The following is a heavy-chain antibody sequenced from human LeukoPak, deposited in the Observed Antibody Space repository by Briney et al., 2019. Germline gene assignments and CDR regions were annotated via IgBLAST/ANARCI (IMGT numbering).Heavy chain of an antibody. V-gene: IGHV1-2*02. J-gene: IGHJ6*03. CDR2: INPNSGGT. CDR1: GYTFTGYY. D-gene: IGHD4-11*01. Sequence: ASVKVSCKASGYTFTGYYMHWVRQAPGQGLEWMGWINPNSGGTNYAQKFQGRVTMTRDTSISTAYMELSRLRSEDTAVYYCARAGPYSNYYYYMDVWGKGTTVTVSS. CDR3: ARAGPYSNYYYYMDV.